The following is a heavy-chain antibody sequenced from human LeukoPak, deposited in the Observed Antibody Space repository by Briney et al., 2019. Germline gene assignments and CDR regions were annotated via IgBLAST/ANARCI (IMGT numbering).Heavy chain of an antibody. J-gene: IGHJ4*02. V-gene: IGHV3-7*01. CDR1: GFTFSSSW. CDR3: ARSGPIDY. Sequence: GGSLRLSCAASGFTFSSSWMAWVRQAPGKGLEWVANIKQGGSEKYYVDSVKGRFTISRDNAKNSLYLQMNSLRDEDTAVYYCARSGPIDYWGQGTLVTVSS. D-gene: IGHD3-3*01. CDR2: IKQGGSEK.